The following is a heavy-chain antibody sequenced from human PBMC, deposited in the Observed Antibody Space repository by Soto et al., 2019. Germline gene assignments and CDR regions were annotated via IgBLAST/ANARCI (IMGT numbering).Heavy chain of an antibody. CDR3: AGGGYYDSSGSRNYHYYGMGV. CDR1: GYTFSSYG. V-gene: IGHV1-18*01. Sequence: ASVKVSCKASGYTFSSYGINWVRQAPGQGLEWLGWISPYNDDTKYAQKLQGRVTMTTDTSSRTAYMALRSLRSDDTAVYFCAGGGYYDSSGSRNYHYYGMGVWGQGTTVTVSS. J-gene: IGHJ6*02. CDR2: ISPYNDDT. D-gene: IGHD3-22*01.